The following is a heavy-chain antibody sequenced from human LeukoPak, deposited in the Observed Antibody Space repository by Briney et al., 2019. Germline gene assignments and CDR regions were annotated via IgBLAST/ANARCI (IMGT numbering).Heavy chain of an antibody. CDR3: AKSLYNYKSGTYFRPFDS. V-gene: IGHV4-34*01. CDR1: GGPFSDYY. Sequence: SETLSLTCAVSGGPFSDYYWSWVRQPPGKGLEWIGEIKDTGRTNYNPSLKSRVTISVDTSKNQFSLKLRSVTATDTAVYYCAKSLYNYKSGTYFRPFDSWGRGTLVTVSS. CDR2: IKDTGRT. D-gene: IGHD3-10*01. J-gene: IGHJ4*02.